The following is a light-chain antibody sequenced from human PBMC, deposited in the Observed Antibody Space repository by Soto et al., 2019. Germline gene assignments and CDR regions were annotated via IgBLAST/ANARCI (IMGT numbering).Light chain of an antibody. J-gene: IGKJ2*01. V-gene: IGKV1-5*03. CDR2: NAS. Sequence: EIQMTQSPSTLSASVGDRVTITCRASQTLSSWLAWYQQKPGNAPKLLISNASSLQSGVPSRFRGSGSGTEFTLTISSLQPDYFATSYCQQYNSYSPDTFGQGTKLEIK. CDR1: QTLSSW. CDR3: QQYNSYSPDT.